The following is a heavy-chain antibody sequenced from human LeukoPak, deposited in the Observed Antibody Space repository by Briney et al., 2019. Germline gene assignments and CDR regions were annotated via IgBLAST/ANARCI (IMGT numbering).Heavy chain of an antibody. Sequence: ASVKVSCKVSGYTFTGYYLHWVRQAPGQGLEWMGRINPSSGGTNYAQKFRGRVTMTRDTSINTAYLDLSNLRSDDTAVYYCARGPSGSDYWGQGTLVIVSS. V-gene: IGHV1-2*06. J-gene: IGHJ4*02. CDR2: INPSSGGT. CDR3: ARGPSGSDY. D-gene: IGHD3-10*01. CDR1: GYTFTGYY.